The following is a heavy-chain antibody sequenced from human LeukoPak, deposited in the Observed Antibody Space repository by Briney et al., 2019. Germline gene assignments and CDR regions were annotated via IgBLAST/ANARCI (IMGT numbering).Heavy chain of an antibody. CDR3: AKAVGYCSSTSCYTSDY. Sequence: GGSLRLSCAASGFTFDDYAMPWVRQAPGKGLEWVSLISWDGGSTYYADSVKGRFTISRDNSKNSLYLQMNSLRAEDTALYYCAKAVGYCSSTSCYTSDYWGQGTLVTVSS. CDR2: ISWDGGST. D-gene: IGHD2-2*02. J-gene: IGHJ4*02. CDR1: GFTFDDYA. V-gene: IGHV3-43D*03.